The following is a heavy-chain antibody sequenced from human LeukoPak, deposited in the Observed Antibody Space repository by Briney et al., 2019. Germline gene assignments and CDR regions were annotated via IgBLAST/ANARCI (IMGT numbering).Heavy chain of an antibody. CDR2: ISYDGSNK. D-gene: IGHD1-7*01. Sequence: TGRSLRLSCAASGFTFSSYAMHWVRQAPGKGLEWVAVISYDGSNKYYADSVKGRFTISRDNSKNTLYLQMNSLRAEDTAVYYCARDLGGPITGTTPDYWGQGTLVTVSS. CDR3: ARDLGGPITGTTPDY. J-gene: IGHJ4*02. V-gene: IGHV3-30-3*01. CDR1: GFTFSSYA.